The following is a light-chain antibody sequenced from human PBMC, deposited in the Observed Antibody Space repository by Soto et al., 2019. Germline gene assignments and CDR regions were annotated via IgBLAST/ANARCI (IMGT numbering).Light chain of an antibody. Sequence: EIVMTQSPATLSVSPGEGATLSCRASQSVTSNLAWYQQKPGQAPRLLIYGASTRATGIPARFSGSGSGTDFTLTISRLESDDFALYYCQQYAEGTPITFGQGTRLEIK. CDR1: QSVTSN. CDR2: GAS. CDR3: QQYAEGTPIT. J-gene: IGKJ5*01. V-gene: IGKV3-15*01.